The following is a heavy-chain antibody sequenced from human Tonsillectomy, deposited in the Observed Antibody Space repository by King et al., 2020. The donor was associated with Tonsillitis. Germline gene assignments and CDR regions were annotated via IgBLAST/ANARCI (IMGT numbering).Heavy chain of an antibody. CDR3: ARDNKGDY. CDR2: ISYDETNK. V-gene: IGHV3-30-3*01. Sequence: VQLVESGGGVVQPGRSLRLSCAASGFTFRNYAMHWVRQAPGRGLEWVAVISYDETNKDYADSVKGRFTIYRDNSKNTLYVQMNSLRADDTAVYYCARDNKGDYWGQGTLVTVSS. J-gene: IGHJ4*02. CDR1: GFTFRNYA. D-gene: IGHD2/OR15-2a*01.